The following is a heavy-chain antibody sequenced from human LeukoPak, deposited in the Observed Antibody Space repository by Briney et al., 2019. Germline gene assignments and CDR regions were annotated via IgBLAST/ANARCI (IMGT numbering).Heavy chain of an antibody. Sequence: SQTLSLTCAVSGGSISSGGYSWSWIRQPPGKGLEWIGYIYRSGSTYYNPSLKGRVTISVDRSKNQFSLKLSSVTAADTAVYYCALLDSSGWYDFDYWGQGTLVTVSS. CDR3: ALLDSSGWYDFDY. CDR2: IYRSGST. J-gene: IGHJ4*02. V-gene: IGHV4-30-2*02. D-gene: IGHD6-19*01. CDR1: GGSISSGGYS.